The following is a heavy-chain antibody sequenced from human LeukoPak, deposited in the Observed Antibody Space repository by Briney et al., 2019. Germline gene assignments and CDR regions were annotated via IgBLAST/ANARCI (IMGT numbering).Heavy chain of an antibody. Sequence: QSGGSLRLSCAASGFAFSSYAMNWVRQAPGKGLEWVSTISGSGDSTYYADSVKGRFTISRDNAKNSLYLQMNSLRAEDTALYYCARDNWNQTFDYWGQGTLVTVSS. V-gene: IGHV3-23*01. CDR3: ARDNWNQTFDY. CDR1: GFAFSSYA. D-gene: IGHD1-20*01. CDR2: ISGSGDST. J-gene: IGHJ4*02.